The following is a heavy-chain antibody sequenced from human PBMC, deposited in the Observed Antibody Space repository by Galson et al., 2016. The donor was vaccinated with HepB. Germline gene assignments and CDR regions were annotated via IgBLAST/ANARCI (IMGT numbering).Heavy chain of an antibody. V-gene: IGHV6-1*01. D-gene: IGHD5-24*01. CDR3: TRGYMQNGMNV. J-gene: IGHJ6*02. CDR1: GDSVTSDNTC. Sequence: CAISGDSVTSDNTCWNWIRQSPSRGLEGWGRTYYRSKWFNDYADSVKSRITVTSDTSKNQFSLQLDSVTPDDTATYFCTRGYMQNGMNVWGQGTTVTVS. CDR2: TYYRSKWFN.